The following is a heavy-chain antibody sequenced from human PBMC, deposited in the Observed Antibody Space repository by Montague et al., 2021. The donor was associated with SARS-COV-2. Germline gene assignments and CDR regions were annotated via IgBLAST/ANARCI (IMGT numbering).Heavy chain of an antibody. V-gene: IGHV4-39*01. D-gene: IGHD1-20*01. CDR3: ARRVTGTTVHYYYYGMDV. CDR2: IYYSGST. Sequence: SETLSLTCTVSGGSISSSSYYWGWIRQPPRKGLEWVGSIYYSGSTYYNPSLKSRVTISVDTSKNQFSLKLSPVTAADTAVYYCARRVTGTTVHYYYYGMDVWGQGTTVTVSS. J-gene: IGHJ6*02. CDR1: GGSISSSSYY.